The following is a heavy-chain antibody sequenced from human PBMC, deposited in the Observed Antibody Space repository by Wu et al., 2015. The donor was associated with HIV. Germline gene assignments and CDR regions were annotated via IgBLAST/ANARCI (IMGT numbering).Heavy chain of an antibody. D-gene: IGHD3-10*01. Sequence: QVQLVQSGAEVKKPGSSVKVSCKASGGTFSSYAISWVRQAPGQGLEWMGRIIPIFGTAYYAQKFQGRVTITADESTSTAYMELSSLRSEDTAVYYCARDRRGYYGSGSYPFDYWGQGTLVTVSS. J-gene: IGHJ4*02. CDR2: IIPIFGTA. CDR1: GGTFSSYA. CDR3: ARDRRGYYGSGSYPFDY. V-gene: IGHV1-69*13.